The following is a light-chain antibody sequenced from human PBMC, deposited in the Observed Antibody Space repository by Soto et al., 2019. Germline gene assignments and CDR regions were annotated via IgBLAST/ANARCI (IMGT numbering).Light chain of an antibody. CDR3: QQAGT. Sequence: EIVMTQSPATLSVSPGERATLSCGASQSVSSNLAWYQQKPGQAPRLLIYGASTRATGIPARFSGSGSGTEFTLTISSLQSQHFAVYYCQQAGTFGPGTKVDIK. CDR1: QSVSSN. V-gene: IGKV3-15*01. J-gene: IGKJ3*01. CDR2: GAS.